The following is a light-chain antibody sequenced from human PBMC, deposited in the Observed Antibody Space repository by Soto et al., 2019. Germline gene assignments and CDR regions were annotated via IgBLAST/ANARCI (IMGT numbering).Light chain of an antibody. V-gene: IGKV3-20*01. CDR2: GAS. CDR1: QSVSSSY. CDR3: QQYYDSPRT. J-gene: IGKJ2*02. Sequence: EIVLTQSPGTLSLSPGERATLSCRASQSVSSSYLAWYQQKAGQAPRLLIYGASSRATGIPGRFSGSGSVTDFTLTISSLEPEDFAVYYCQQYYDSPRTFGQGTKLEIK.